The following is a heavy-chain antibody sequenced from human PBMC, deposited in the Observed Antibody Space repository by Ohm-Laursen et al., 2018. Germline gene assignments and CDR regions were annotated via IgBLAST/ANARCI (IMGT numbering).Heavy chain of an antibody. J-gene: IGHJ3*02. D-gene: IGHD6-19*01. Sequence: SVKVSCKASGYTFTGYYMHWVRQAPGQGLEWMGWINPNSGGTNYAQKFQGRVTMTRDTSISTAYMELSRLRSDDTAVYYCAREALGWDAFDIWGQGTMVTVSS. CDR2: INPNSGGT. CDR3: AREALGWDAFDI. V-gene: IGHV1-2*02. CDR1: GYTFTGYY.